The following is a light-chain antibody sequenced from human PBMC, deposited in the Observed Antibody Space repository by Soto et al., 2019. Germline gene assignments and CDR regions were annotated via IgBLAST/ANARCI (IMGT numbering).Light chain of an antibody. J-gene: IGKJ5*01. CDR3: QQYNNWPL. Sequence: DIGIAQSPTTPFVAPGERAPPSCRASQSVSSNLAWYQQKPGQAPRLLIYGASTRAVGIPARFSGSGSGTEFTLTISSLQSEDSAIYYCQQYNNWPLFGQGTRLEI. CDR2: GAS. CDR1: QSVSSN. V-gene: IGKV3-15*01.